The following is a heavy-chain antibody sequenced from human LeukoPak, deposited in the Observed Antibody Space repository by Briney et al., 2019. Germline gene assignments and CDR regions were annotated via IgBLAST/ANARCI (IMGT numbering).Heavy chain of an antibody. CDR1: GFTFTDYA. J-gene: IGHJ4*02. D-gene: IGHD6-13*01. V-gene: IGHV3-23*01. CDR3: AKEDIPAADPAPDFDY. CDR2: ISGSGGSA. Sequence: PGGSLRLSCAASGFTFTDYAMNWVRQAPGKGLEWVSAISGSGGSAYYADSVKGRFAISRDNSKNTLYLQMSSLRAEDTAVYYCAKEDIPAADPAPDFDYWGQGTLVTVSS.